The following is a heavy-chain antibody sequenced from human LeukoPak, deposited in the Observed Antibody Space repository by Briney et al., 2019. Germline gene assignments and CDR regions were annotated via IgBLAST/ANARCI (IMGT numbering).Heavy chain of an antibody. Sequence: ASVKVSCKASGYTFTIYDINWVRQATGQGLEWMGWMNPNSGNTGYAQKFQGRVTMTRNTSISTAYMELSSLRSEDTAVYYCARRDQHVEYSSSLCDYWGQGTLVTVSS. D-gene: IGHD6-6*01. CDR2: MNPNSGNT. J-gene: IGHJ4*02. V-gene: IGHV1-8*01. CDR3: ARRDQHVEYSSSLCDY. CDR1: GYTFTIYD.